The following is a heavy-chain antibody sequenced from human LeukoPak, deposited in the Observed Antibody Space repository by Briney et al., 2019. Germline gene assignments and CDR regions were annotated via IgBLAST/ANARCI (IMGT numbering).Heavy chain of an antibody. CDR2: INPNSGGT. V-gene: IGHV1-2*02. D-gene: IGHD2-21*02. Sequence: GASVKVSCKASGYTFTSYGISWVRQAPGQGLEWMGWINPNSGGTNYAQKFQGRVTMTRDTSISTAYMELSRLRSDDTAVYYCARGFPSYCGGDCYPWPAFDIWGQGTMVTVSS. J-gene: IGHJ3*02. CDR1: GYTFTSYG. CDR3: ARGFPSYCGGDCYPWPAFDI.